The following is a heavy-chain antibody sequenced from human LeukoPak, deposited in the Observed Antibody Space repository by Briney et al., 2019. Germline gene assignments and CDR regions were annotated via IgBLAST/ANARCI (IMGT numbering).Heavy chain of an antibody. CDR3: ARGALTMVRGVIISLLDP. CDR2: INPNSGGT. J-gene: IGHJ5*02. D-gene: IGHD3-10*01. Sequence: ASVKVSCKASGYTFTGYYMHWVRQAPGQGLEWMGWINPNSGGTNYAQKFQGRVTMTRDTSISTAYMELSRLRSDDTAVYYCARGALTMVRGVIISLLDPWGQGTLVTVSS. V-gene: IGHV1-2*02. CDR1: GYTFTGYY.